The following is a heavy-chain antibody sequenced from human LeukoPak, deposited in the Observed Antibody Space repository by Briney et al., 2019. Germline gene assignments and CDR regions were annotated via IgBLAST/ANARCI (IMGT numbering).Heavy chain of an antibody. CDR3: AKGDGDIVVVVAGTD. CDR2: ITTSSSYM. V-gene: IGHV3-21*04. Sequence: GGSLRLSCAASGFTFSAYNMNWVRRTPGKGLEWVSSITTSSSYMFYADSVRGRFTISRDNAENSLYLQMNSLRAEDTAVYYCAKGDGDIVVVVAGTDWGQGTLVTVSS. CDR1: GFTFSAYN. J-gene: IGHJ4*02. D-gene: IGHD2-15*01.